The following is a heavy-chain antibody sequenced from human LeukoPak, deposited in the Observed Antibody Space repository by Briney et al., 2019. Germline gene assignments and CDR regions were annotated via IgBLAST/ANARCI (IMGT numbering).Heavy chain of an antibody. J-gene: IGHJ4*02. Sequence: ASVTVSCSTSGYTFTDYYIHCVRQAPGQRPEWMGWVNPYSGGTNYAQRFHGRVTMTRDTSISTAYMELKSLTSDDTAFYYCARTRDRYDSTVVGFWGVGTLVTVSS. D-gene: IGHD3-22*01. CDR2: VNPYSGGT. V-gene: IGHV1-2*02. CDR3: ARTRDRYDSTVVGF. CDR1: GYTFTDYY.